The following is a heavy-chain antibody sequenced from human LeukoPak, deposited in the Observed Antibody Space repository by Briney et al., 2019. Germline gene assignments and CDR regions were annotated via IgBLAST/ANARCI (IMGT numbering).Heavy chain of an antibody. CDR1: GFTFNNYA. J-gene: IGHJ3*02. CDR3: AKTVVGAPTDAFDM. D-gene: IGHD2-15*01. V-gene: IGHV3-23*01. CDR2: ISGSGGRT. Sequence: PGGSPRLSCEASGFTFNNYALSWVRQAPGKGLEWVSTISGSGGRTYYADSVKGRFSISRDNSKSTLYLQMNSLRAEDTAVYYCAKTVVGAPTDAFDMWGQGTMVTVSS.